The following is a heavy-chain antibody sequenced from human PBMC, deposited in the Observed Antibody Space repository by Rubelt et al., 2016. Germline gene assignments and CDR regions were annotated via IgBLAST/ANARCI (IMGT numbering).Heavy chain of an antibody. J-gene: IGHJ6*02. V-gene: IGHV3-9*01. D-gene: IGHD6-13*01. CDR3: ASTHTARIAAAGTYIRPYGMDV. Sequence: GYADSVKGRFTISRDNAKNSLYLQMNSLRAEDTAVYYCASTHTARIAAAGTYIRPYGMDVWGQGTTVTVSS.